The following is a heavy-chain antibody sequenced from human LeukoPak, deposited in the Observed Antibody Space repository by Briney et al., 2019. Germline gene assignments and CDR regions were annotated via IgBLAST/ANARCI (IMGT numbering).Heavy chain of an antibody. Sequence: PSETLSLTCAVYGGSFSGYYWSWIRQPPGKGLEWIGEINHSGSTNYNPSLKSRVTISVDTSKNQFSLKLSSVTAADTAVYYCARFRGTMVRGVIPNYYGMDVWGQGTPVTVSS. V-gene: IGHV4-34*01. J-gene: IGHJ6*02. CDR3: ARFRGTMVRGVIPNYYGMDV. CDR1: GGSFSGYY. D-gene: IGHD3-10*01. CDR2: INHSGST.